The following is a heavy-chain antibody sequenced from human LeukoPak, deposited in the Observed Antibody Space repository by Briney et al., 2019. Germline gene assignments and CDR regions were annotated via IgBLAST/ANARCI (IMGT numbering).Heavy chain of an antibody. Sequence: ASVKVSCKASGYTFTGYYMHWVRQAPGQGLEWMGWISAYNGNTNYAQKLQGRVTMTTDTSTSTAYMELRSLRSDDTAVYYCARYRFTDSSKFDYWGQGTLVTVSS. CDR2: ISAYNGNT. V-gene: IGHV1-18*04. D-gene: IGHD6-13*01. CDR1: GYTFTGYY. CDR3: ARYRFTDSSKFDY. J-gene: IGHJ4*02.